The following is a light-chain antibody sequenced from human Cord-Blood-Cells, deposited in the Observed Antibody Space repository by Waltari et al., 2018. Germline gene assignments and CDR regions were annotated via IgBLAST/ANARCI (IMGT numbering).Light chain of an antibody. CDR1: QSVSSN. CDR3: QQYNNWPRT. V-gene: IGKV3-15*01. CDR2: GAS. J-gene: IGKJ1*01. Sequence: EIVMTQSPATLSVSPGERATLSCRASQSVSSNLAWYQQEPSQAPRHLIYGASTRATGIPARFSGSGSGTEFTLTISSLQSEDFAVYDCQQYNNWPRTFGQGTKVEIK.